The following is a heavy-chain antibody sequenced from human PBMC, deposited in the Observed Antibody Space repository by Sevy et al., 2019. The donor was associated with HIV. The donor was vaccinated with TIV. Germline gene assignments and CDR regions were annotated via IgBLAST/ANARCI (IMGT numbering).Heavy chain of an antibody. Sequence: GGSLRLSCAASGFTFSGYSMNWVRQAPGKGLEWISYIISSGGTKYYADSVKGRFTISRDNAQNSLQLQMNSLRDEDTAVYYCARVIGYSSSWLNDYWGQGTLVTVSS. CDR3: ARVIGYSSSWLNDY. CDR2: IISSGGTK. D-gene: IGHD6-13*01. V-gene: IGHV3-48*02. CDR1: GFTFSGYS. J-gene: IGHJ4*02.